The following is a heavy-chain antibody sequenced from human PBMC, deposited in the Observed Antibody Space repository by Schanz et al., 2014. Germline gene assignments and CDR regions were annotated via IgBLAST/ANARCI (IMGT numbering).Heavy chain of an antibody. J-gene: IGHJ6*03. Sequence: VKLLESGGGLVQPGGSLRLSCAASGFTFATYAMSWVRQAPGKGLEWVALIWYDGSNEYYADSVKGRFTISRDNPKKTLYLQMNSLRAEDTAVYYCARDHQWLARYYMDVWGKGTTVTVSS. D-gene: IGHD6-19*01. CDR2: IWYDGSNE. V-gene: IGHV3-33*08. CDR3: ARDHQWLARYYMDV. CDR1: GFTFATYA.